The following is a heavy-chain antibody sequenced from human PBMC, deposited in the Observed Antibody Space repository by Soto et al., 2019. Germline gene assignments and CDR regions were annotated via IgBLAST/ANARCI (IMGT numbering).Heavy chain of an antibody. CDR3: ARGGGYDSFDF. J-gene: IGHJ4*02. CDR2: IXHXXTX. V-gene: IGHV4-30-2*06. Sequence: SEARSLTCSVSGVTMSYGGYSWSWIRQSPGKGXEXLGXIXHXXTXXXNPSFKSRLSLSIDRTRNQLSLSLSSTTAADKAVYYCARGGGYDSFDFWGQGIQLTV. CDR1: GVTMSYGGYS. D-gene: IGHD2-15*01.